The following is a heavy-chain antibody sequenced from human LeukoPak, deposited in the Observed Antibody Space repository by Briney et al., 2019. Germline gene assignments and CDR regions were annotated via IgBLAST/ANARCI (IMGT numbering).Heavy chain of an antibody. CDR2: IIPILGIA. CDR1: GGTFTSYA. Sequence: SVKVSCKASGGTFTSYAISWVRQAPGQGLEWMGGIIPILGIANYAQKFQGRVTITADKSTSTAYMELSSLRSEDTAVYYCARPLAVAGRGGYYYGMDVWGQGTTVTVSS. J-gene: IGHJ6*02. V-gene: IGHV1-69*10. CDR3: ARPLAVAGRGGYYYGMDV. D-gene: IGHD6-19*01.